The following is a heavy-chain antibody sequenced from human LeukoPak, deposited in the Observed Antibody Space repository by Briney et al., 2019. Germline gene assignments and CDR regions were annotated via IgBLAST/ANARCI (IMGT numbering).Heavy chain of an antibody. CDR1: GGSISSSSYY. V-gene: IGHV4-39*01. CDR3: ARQVTVGSFFDY. D-gene: IGHD2-21*02. CDR2: IFYSGST. J-gene: IGHJ4*02. Sequence: SETLSLTCTVSGGSISSSSYYWGWIRQPPGKGLEWIGTIFYSGSTYYNPSLKSRVTISVDTPKNQFSLKLSSVTAADTAVYYCARQVTVGSFFDYWGQGTLVTVSS.